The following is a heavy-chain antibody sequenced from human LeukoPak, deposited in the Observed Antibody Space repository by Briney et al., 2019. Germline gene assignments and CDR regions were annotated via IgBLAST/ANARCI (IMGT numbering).Heavy chain of an antibody. Sequence: TGGSLRLSCAAPGFTFSSYWMHWVRQAPGKGLVWVSSIKSDGSSTSYADSVKGRLTISRDNARNTLYLQMNSLRTEDTAVYYCATGNGHASDIWGQGTMVTVSA. CDR2: IKSDGSST. J-gene: IGHJ3*02. CDR3: ATGNGHASDI. V-gene: IGHV3-74*01. CDR1: GFTFSSYW. D-gene: IGHD3-10*01.